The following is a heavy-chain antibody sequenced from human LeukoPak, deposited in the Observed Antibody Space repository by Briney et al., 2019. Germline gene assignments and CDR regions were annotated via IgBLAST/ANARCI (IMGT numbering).Heavy chain of an antibody. CDR2: IHYSGST. Sequence: PSETVSLTFTCCGCFLIRYYCCGIGQPRWKGREGMGYIHYSGSTKYKASITSRGSISVDTSKNQFSQKLSYVPAADTAVYYCARHRSGWLQSSFVYWGQGTLVTVSS. V-gene: IGHV4-59*08. J-gene: IGHJ4*02. CDR1: GCFLIRYY. CDR3: ARHRSGWLQSSFVY. D-gene: IGHD5-24*01.